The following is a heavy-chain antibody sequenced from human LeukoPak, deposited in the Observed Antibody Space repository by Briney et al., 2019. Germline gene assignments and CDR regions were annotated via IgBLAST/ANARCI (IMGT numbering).Heavy chain of an antibody. D-gene: IGHD1-1*01. CDR1: GYTFTSYY. CDR2: INPSGGST. J-gene: IGHJ4*02. V-gene: IGHV1-46*01. CDR3: ARDPLSYNWNDGADC. Sequence: ASVKVSCKASGYTFTSYYMHWVRQAPGQGLEWMGIINPSGGSTSYAQKFQGRVTMTRDTSTSTVYMELSSLRSEDTAVYYCARDPLSYNWNDGADCWGQGTLVTVSS.